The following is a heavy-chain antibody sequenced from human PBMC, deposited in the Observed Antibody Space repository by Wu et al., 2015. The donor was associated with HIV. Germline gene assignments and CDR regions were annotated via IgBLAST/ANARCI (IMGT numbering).Heavy chain of an antibody. D-gene: IGHD4-17*01. Sequence: QVQLVQSGPEAKKPGASVKVSCKTSGYSFMNYYIHWVRQAPGQGLEWMGWISPKNGVVNSARKFQVRVTMTRDTSISTAYMELSRLRSDDTAVYYCARHRDYAIDAFDYLGPRDNGHRLF. V-gene: IGHV1-2*02. J-gene: IGHJ3*02. CDR1: GYSFMNYY. CDR3: ARHRDYAIDAFDY. CDR2: ISPKNGVV.